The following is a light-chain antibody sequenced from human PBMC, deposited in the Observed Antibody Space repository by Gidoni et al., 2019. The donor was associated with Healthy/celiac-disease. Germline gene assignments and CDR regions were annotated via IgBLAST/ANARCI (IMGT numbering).Light chain of an antibody. Sequence: EIVLTQSPATLSLSPGERATLACRASQSVSSYLAWYQQKPGQASRLLSYDASNRATGIPARFSGSVSGTDFTLTISSLEPEDFAVYYCQQRSNWLTFGGGTKVEIK. CDR1: QSVSSY. CDR3: QQRSNWLT. CDR2: DAS. J-gene: IGKJ4*01. V-gene: IGKV3-11*01.